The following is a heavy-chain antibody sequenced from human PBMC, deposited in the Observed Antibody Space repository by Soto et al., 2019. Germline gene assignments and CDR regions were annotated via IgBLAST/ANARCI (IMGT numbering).Heavy chain of an antibody. Sequence: VGSLRLSCAASGFTFSSYGMRWVRQAPGKGLEWVAVISYDGSNKYYADSVKGRFTISRDNSKNTLYLQMNSLRAEDTAVYYCAKELVVTDAFDIWGQRTMVTVSS. CDR2: ISYDGSNK. V-gene: IGHV3-30*18. D-gene: IGHD2-15*01. J-gene: IGHJ3*02. CDR1: GFTFSSYG. CDR3: AKELVVTDAFDI.